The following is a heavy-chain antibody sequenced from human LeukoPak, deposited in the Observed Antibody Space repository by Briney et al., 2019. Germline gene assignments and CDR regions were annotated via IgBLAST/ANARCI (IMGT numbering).Heavy chain of an antibody. J-gene: IGHJ5*01. CDR3: AQSGQLDS. V-gene: IGHV3-23*01. CDR2: ISGSGDKT. Sequence: GGSLRLSCAASGFTFSSYFMSWVRQAPGKGLEWVSSISGSGDKTYYTDSVKGRFTISRDNSKNMLYLQMNSLRAEDTAVYYCAQSGQLDSWGQGTLVTVSS. D-gene: IGHD2-8*02. CDR1: GFTFSSYF.